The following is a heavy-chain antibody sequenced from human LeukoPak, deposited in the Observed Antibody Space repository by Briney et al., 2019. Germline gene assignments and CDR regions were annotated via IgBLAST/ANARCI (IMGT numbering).Heavy chain of an antibody. V-gene: IGHV3-48*02. CDR3: LREFDY. J-gene: IGHJ4*02. CDR2: ISSSSSTK. Sequence: GGSLRLSCAASGFTLSSYTMNWVRQAPGEGLEWVSYISSSSSTKYYADSVKGRFTISRDNAKNSLFLQMNSLRDEDTAVYYCLREFDYWGQGTLVTVSS. CDR1: GFTLSSYT. D-gene: IGHD1-26*01.